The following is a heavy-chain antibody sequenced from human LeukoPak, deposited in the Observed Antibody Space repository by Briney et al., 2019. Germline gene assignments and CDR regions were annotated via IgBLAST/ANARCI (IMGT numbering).Heavy chain of an antibody. J-gene: IGHJ4*02. D-gene: IGHD1-26*01. Sequence: PGGSLRLSCAASGFTFSSYAMHWVRQAPGKGLEYVSAISSNGGSTYYAISVKGRFTISRGNSKNTLYLQMGSLRAEDMAVYYCARLVGGSLYFDYWGQGTLVTVSS. CDR2: ISSNGGST. V-gene: IGHV3-64*01. CDR3: ARLVGGSLYFDY. CDR1: GFTFSSYA.